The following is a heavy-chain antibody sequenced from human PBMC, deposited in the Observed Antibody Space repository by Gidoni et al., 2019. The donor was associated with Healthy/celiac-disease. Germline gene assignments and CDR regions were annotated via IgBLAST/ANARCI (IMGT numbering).Heavy chain of an antibody. CDR1: GFTFSGYA. CDR2: ISSNAYGGTT. CDR3: TREGLNADYGMDV. V-gene: IGHV3-49*05. Sequence: DVQLVESGGGLVRPGRSLRLFCPSSGFTFSGYAMSWFRQGPWKGREWVGFISSNAYGGTTEYAASVKGRYTISREDLNSMTDLQMNILKTEDAAVYYCTREGLNADYGMDVWGQGTTVTVSS. J-gene: IGHJ6*02. D-gene: IGHD3-16*01.